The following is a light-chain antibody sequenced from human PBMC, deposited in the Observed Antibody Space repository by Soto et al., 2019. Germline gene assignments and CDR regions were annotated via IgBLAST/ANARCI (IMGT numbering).Light chain of an antibody. CDR3: QQCGCSPPPIT. J-gene: IGKJ5*01. V-gene: IGKV3-20*01. CDR1: QSVNSNY. Sequence: EMVMTQSPAILSVSPGESATLSCRASQSVNSNYLAWYQQHPGQPPRLLIYGISTRATGIPARFSGSGSGTGFTLTISRLEPEDFAVYYCQQCGCSPPPITSGQGTRLEIK. CDR2: GIS.